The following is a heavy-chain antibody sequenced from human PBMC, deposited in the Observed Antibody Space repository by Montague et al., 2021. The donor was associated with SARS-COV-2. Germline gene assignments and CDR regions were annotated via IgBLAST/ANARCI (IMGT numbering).Heavy chain of an antibody. Sequence: SETLSLTCTVSGGSISTYYWNWIRLPPGKGLEWIGYVSYTGSTNYNPSLKSRIPISVATSKSQFSLKLTAVTAADTAVYYCARGWGWRVFDYWGQGTLVTVSS. CDR3: ARGWGWRVFDY. D-gene: IGHD3-16*01. V-gene: IGHV4-59*12. CDR1: GGSISTYY. CDR2: VSYTGST. J-gene: IGHJ4*02.